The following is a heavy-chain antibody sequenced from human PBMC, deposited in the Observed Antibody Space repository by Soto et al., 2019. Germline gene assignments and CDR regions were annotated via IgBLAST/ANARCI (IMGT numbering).Heavy chain of an antibody. Sequence: EVQLVESGGGLVQPGGSLRLSCAASGFTFSSYAMHWVRQAPGKGLEYVSAISSNGGSTYYANSVKDRFTISRDNSKNTLYLQMGSLRAEDMAVYYCARDSHFDYWGQGTLVTVSS. V-gene: IGHV3-64*01. CDR3: ARDSHFDY. J-gene: IGHJ4*02. CDR2: ISSNGGST. CDR1: GFTFSSYA.